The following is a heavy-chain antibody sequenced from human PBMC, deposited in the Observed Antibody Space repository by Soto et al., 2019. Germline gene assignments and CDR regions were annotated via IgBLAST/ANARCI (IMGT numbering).Heavy chain of an antibody. J-gene: IGHJ6*02. Sequence: SETLSLTCTVSGGSISTSVYYWGWIRQPPGKGLEWIGYIYYSGSAYYNPSLKSRVTISVDTSKNQFSLKLSSVTAADTAVYYCARGGRRSPVMDVWGQGTTVTVSS. CDR1: GGSISTSVYY. CDR2: IYYSGSA. CDR3: ARGGRRSPVMDV. V-gene: IGHV4-31*03.